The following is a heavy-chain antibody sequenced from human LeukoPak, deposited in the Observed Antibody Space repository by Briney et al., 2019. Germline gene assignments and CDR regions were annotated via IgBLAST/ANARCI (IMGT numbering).Heavy chain of an antibody. CDR3: ARGGGPSGSYYFDY. CDR1: GFTFSSYA. CDR2: TSGSGGST. D-gene: IGHD1-26*01. J-gene: IGHJ4*02. V-gene: IGHV3-23*01. Sequence: GGSLRLSCAASGFTFSSYAMSWVRQAPGKGLEWVSATSGSGGSTYYADSVKGRFTISRDNSKNTLYLQMNSLRAEDTALYYCARGGGPSGSYYFDYWGQGTLVTVSS.